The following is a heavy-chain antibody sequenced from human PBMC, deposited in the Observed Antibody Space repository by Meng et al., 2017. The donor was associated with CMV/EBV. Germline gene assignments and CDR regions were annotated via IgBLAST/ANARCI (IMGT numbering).Heavy chain of an antibody. Sequence: GSLRLSCAVYGGSFSGYCWSWIRQPPGKGLEWIGEINHSGSTNYNPSLKSRVTISVDTSKNQFSLKLSSVTAADTAVYYCARGLLRRANWGPNWFDPWGQGTLVTVSS. CDR2: INHSGST. CDR3: ARGLLRRANWGPNWFDP. D-gene: IGHD7-27*01. CDR1: GGSFSGYC. J-gene: IGHJ5*02. V-gene: IGHV4-34*01.